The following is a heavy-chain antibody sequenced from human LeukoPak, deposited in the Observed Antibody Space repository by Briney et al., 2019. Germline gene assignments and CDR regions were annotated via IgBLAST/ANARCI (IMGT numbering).Heavy chain of an antibody. Sequence: GGSLRLSCAASGFTVSSNYMSWVRQAPGKGLEWVSVIYSGGSTYYADSVKGRFTISRDNSKNTLYLQMNSLRAEDTAVYYCARDSNYGSGRTAFDIWGQGTMVTVSS. J-gene: IGHJ3*02. CDR2: IYSGGST. CDR1: GFTVSSNY. D-gene: IGHD3-10*01. CDR3: ARDSNYGSGRTAFDI. V-gene: IGHV3-53*01.